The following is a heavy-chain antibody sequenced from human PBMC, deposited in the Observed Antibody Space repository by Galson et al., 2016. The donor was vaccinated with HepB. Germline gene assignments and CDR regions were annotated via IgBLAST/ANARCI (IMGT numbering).Heavy chain of an antibody. CDR1: GYAFRSYG. Sequence: SVKVSCKASGYAFRSYGIAWVRQAPGQGLEWMGWIRGYNGNTKYGQRFQGRVILTTDTTTNTVYMDLRSLTSDDTARYYCVRQDYRYKGDAFDVWGQGTMVTVSA. V-gene: IGHV1-18*01. J-gene: IGHJ3*01. CDR3: VRQDYRYKGDAFDV. CDR2: IRGYNGNT. D-gene: IGHD1-14*01.